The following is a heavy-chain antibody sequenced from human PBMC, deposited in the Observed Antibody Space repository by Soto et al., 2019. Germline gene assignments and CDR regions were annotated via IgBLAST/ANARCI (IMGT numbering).Heavy chain of an antibody. Sequence: QVQLVESGGGVVQPGRSLRLSCAASGFTFSSYGMHWVRQAPGKGLEWVAVIWYDGSNKYYADSVKSRFTISRDNSKNTLYLQMNSLRAEDTAVYYCAREIIEAGVDSDAFDIWGQGTMVTVSS. CDR1: GFTFSSYG. J-gene: IGHJ3*02. V-gene: IGHV3-33*01. CDR3: AREIIEAGVDSDAFDI. CDR2: IWYDGSNK. D-gene: IGHD3-10*01.